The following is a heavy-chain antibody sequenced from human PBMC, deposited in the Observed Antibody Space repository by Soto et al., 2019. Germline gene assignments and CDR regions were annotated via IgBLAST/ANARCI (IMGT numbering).Heavy chain of an antibody. Sequence: PSETLPLTCIVSVGSITSYHWSFIRQFPGKGLEWIAYTSYTGNTNYNPSLQIRVAVSMDTSKNQLSLKLTSMTAADTAVYYCPRDLTIVVVTATRRFEYWGQGTMVTVSS. CDR1: VGSITSYH. J-gene: IGHJ4*02. CDR3: PRDLTIVVVTATRRFEY. V-gene: IGHV4-59*01. CDR2: TSYTGNT. D-gene: IGHD2-21*02.